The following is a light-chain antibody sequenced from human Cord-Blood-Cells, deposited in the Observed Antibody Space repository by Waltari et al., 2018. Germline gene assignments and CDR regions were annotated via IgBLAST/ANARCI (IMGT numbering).Light chain of an antibody. Sequence: EIVLTQSPGILSLSPGARATLSCRASQSVSSSYLAWYQQKPGQAPRLLIYGASRRATGIPDRFSGSGSGTDFTLTISRLEPEDFAVYYCQQYGSSPLTFGGGTKVEIK. V-gene: IGKV3-20*01. CDR1: QSVSSSY. CDR3: QQYGSSPLT. CDR2: GAS. J-gene: IGKJ4*01.